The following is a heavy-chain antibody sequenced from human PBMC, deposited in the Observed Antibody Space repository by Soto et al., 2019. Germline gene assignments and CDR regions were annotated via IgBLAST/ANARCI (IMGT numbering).Heavy chain of an antibody. J-gene: IGHJ6*02. Sequence: LRLSCAASGFTFSSYEMNWVRQAPGKGLEWVSYISSSGSTIYYADSVKGRFTISRDNAKNSLYLQMNSLRAEDTAVYYCAREWRYNWNDPYYYGMDVWGQGTTVTVSS. CDR2: ISSSGSTI. D-gene: IGHD1-20*01. CDR1: GFTFSSYE. V-gene: IGHV3-48*03. CDR3: AREWRYNWNDPYYYGMDV.